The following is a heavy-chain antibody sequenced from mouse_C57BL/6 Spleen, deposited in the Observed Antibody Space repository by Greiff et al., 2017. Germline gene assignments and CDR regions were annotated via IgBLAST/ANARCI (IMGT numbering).Heavy chain of an antibody. CDR1: GYTFTSYW. Sequence: VQLQQPGAELVRPGSSVKLSCKASGYTFTSYWLHWVKQRPIQGLEWIGNIDPSDSETHYNQKFKDKATLTVDKSSSTAYMQLSSLTSEDSAVYYCAREGDYDGLGAAYWGQGTLVTGSA. CDR3: AREGDYDGLGAAY. D-gene: IGHD2-4*01. V-gene: IGHV1-52*01. J-gene: IGHJ3*01. CDR2: IDPSDSET.